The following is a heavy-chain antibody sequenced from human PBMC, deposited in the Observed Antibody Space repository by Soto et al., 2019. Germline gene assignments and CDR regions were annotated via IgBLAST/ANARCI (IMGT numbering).Heavy chain of an antibody. J-gene: IGHJ6*02. CDR1: GYTFTNSC. D-gene: IGHD3-22*01. CDR2: IGAYNGHT. V-gene: IGHV1-18*01. CDR3: ASEDYYDSSGYLPVRYYFGMDV. Sequence: VSVKVYCKASGYTFTNSCISWVRQAPGQGLEWMGWIGAYNGHTKYAQKLQGRVTMTTDTSTSTAYMELRSLKSDDTAVYYCASEDYYDSSGYLPVRYYFGMDVWCQGTTVTVSS.